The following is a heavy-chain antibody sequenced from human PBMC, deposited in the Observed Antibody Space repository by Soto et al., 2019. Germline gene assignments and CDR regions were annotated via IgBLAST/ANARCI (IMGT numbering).Heavy chain of an antibody. D-gene: IGHD3-22*01. J-gene: IGHJ1*01. Sequence: EVQLVESGGGLIQPGGSLRLSCAASGFTVSSNYMSWVRLAPGKGLEWVSVIYSGGSTYYADSVKGRFTISRDNSKNTLYLQMNGLSAEDTAVYYCARDRVESGYPEYFQHWGQGTLVTVSS. CDR2: IYSGGST. CDR3: ARDRVESGYPEYFQH. CDR1: GFTVSSNY. V-gene: IGHV3-53*01.